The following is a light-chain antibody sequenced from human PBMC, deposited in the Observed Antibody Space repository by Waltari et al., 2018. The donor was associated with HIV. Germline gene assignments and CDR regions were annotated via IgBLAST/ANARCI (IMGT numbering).Light chain of an antibody. CDR3: SSYTSSSTLEV. CDR1: SSDVGGYNH. Sequence: QSALTQPASVSGSPGQSITISCTGTSSDVGGYNHVSWYQQHPGKAPKLLIYEVSNRPSGVSNRFSGSKSGNTASLTISGLQAEDGADYYCSSYTSSSTLEVFGGGTKLTVL. V-gene: IGLV2-14*01. CDR2: EVS. J-gene: IGLJ3*02.